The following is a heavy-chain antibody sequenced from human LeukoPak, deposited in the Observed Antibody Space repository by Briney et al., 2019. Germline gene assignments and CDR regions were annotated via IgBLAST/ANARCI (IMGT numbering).Heavy chain of an antibody. Sequence: GGPLRLSCAASGFTFSSYGMHWVRQAPGKGLEWVAVIWYDGSNKYYADSVKGRFTISRDNSKNTLYLQMNSLRAEDTAVYYCARDLLYYDSSGSFDYWGQGTLVTVSS. CDR1: GFTFSSYG. D-gene: IGHD3-22*01. J-gene: IGHJ4*02. V-gene: IGHV3-33*01. CDR2: IWYDGSNK. CDR3: ARDLLYYDSSGSFDY.